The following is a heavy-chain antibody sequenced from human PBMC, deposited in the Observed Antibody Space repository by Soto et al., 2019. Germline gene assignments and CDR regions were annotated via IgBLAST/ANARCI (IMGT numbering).Heavy chain of an antibody. CDR2: LIHGGST. J-gene: IGHJ3*02. V-gene: IGHV4-34*12. D-gene: IGHD3-16*01. CDR1: GASLGGFH. Sequence: QVRLEQWGAGLLKPSETLSLTCAIYGASLGGFHWTWLRQAPGKGLEWIGELIHGGSTNYNPSLKSRVSFSLDTSKNQFSLHLMSVTAADTAVYFWARSPLGYDYVRQTWREVGDSFDIWGRGTMVTVSS. CDR3: ARSPLGYDYVRQTWREVGDSFDI.